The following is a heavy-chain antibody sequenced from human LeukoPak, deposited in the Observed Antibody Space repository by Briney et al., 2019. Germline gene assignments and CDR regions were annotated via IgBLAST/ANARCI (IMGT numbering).Heavy chain of an antibody. Sequence: GASVKVSCKASGYTFTNYGISWVRQAPGQGLEWMGGIIPIFGTANYAQKFQGRVTITADESTSTAYMELSSLRSEDTAVYYCARESPYYFDYWGQGTLVTVSS. CDR2: IIPIFGTA. V-gene: IGHV1-69*13. CDR3: ARESPYYFDY. J-gene: IGHJ4*02. CDR1: GYTFTNYG.